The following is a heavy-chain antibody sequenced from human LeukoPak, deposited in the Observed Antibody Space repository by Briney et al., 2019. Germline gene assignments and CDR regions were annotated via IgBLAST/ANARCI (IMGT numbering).Heavy chain of an antibody. CDR2: IYYSGST. Sequence: SETLSLTCTVSGGSISSYYWSWIRQPPGKGLEWIGYIYYSGSTNYNPSLKSRVTISVDTSKNQFSLKLSSVTAADTAVYYCASLDLAAAGSGSDYWGQGTLVTVSS. V-gene: IGHV4-59*08. J-gene: IGHJ4*02. CDR3: ASLDLAAAGSGSDY. CDR1: GGSISSYY. D-gene: IGHD6-13*01.